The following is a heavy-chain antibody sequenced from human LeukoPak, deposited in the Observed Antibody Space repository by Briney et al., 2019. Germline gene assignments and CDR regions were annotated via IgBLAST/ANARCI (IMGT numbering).Heavy chain of an antibody. J-gene: IGHJ4*02. D-gene: IGHD6-6*01. CDR1: GFTFSDYA. V-gene: IGHV3-30-3*01. CDR2: ISYDGGNT. Sequence: PGGSLRLSCAASGFTFSDYAMHWVRQAPGRGLEWVAVISYDGGNTYYADSVKGRFTISRDNSKNTLYLQMNSLRAEDTAVYYCAREAQKQLAHFDYWGQGTLVTVSS. CDR3: AREAQKQLAHFDY.